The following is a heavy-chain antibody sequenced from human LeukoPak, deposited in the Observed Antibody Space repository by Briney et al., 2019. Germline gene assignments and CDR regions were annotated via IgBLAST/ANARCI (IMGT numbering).Heavy chain of an antibody. CDR2: INYSGST. V-gene: IGHV4-39*07. CDR3: ARSFRTYYYDSSGYELQHAFDI. Sequence: KPSETLSLTCTVSGGSISSSFYYWGWIRQPPGKGLEWIGSINYSGSTYYNPSLKSRITISVDTTKNQFSLKLSSVTAADTAVYYCARSFRTYYYDSSGYELQHAFDIWGQGTMVTVSS. CDR1: GGSISSSFYY. D-gene: IGHD3-22*01. J-gene: IGHJ3*02.